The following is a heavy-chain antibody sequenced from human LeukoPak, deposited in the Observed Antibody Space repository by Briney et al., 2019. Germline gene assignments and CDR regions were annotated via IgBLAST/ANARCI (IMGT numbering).Heavy chain of an antibody. CDR3: ARCSGGSGSYLYYYMDV. CDR1: GGSISSYY. V-gene: IGHV4-59*01. Sequence: SETLSLTCTVSGGSISSYYWSWIRQPPGKGLEWIGYIYYSGSTNYNPSLKSRVTISVDTSKNQFSLKLSSVTAAGTAVYYCARCSGGSGSYLYYYMDVWGKGTTVTISS. J-gene: IGHJ6*03. CDR2: IYYSGST. D-gene: IGHD3-10*01.